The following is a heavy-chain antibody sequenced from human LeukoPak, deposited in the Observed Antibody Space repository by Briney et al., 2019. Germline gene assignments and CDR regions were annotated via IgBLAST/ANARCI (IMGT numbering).Heavy chain of an antibody. CDR1: GVSFSGYY. CDR3: ARAFRLSGYILDY. D-gene: IGHD5-12*01. J-gene: IGHJ4*02. CDR2: IYTSGST. V-gene: IGHV4-59*10. Sequence: PSETLSLTCAVYGVSFSGYYWSWIRQPAGKGLEWIGRIYTSGSTNYNPSLKSRVTISVDTSKNQFSLKLSPVTAADTAVYYCARAFRLSGYILDYWGQGTLVTVSS.